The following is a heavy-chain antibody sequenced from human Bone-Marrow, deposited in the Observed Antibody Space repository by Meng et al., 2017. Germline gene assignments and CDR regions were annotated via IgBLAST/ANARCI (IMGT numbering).Heavy chain of an antibody. V-gene: IGHV1-3*01. J-gene: IGHJ6*04. Sequence: ASVKVSCKASGYSFTNYAIHWVRQAPGQRLEWLGWINAANGKIKYSQKFQGRLTITRDTSANTAYMELRSLTSDDPAVYYCARSTYDSSGLYPQYYFYYGLDFWGKGTTVTVSS. CDR2: INAANGKI. D-gene: IGHD3-22*01. CDR3: ARSTYDSSGLYPQYYFYYGLDF. CDR1: GYSFTNYA.